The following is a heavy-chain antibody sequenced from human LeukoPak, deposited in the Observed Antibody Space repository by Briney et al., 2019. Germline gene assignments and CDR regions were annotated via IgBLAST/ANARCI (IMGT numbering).Heavy chain of an antibody. J-gene: IGHJ6*02. CDR1: GGTLSSYA. CDR2: IIPIFGTT. V-gene: IGHV1-69*13. D-gene: IGHD2-2*01. CDR3: ASRYCGSANCQWGDYYYGMDG. Sequence: SVKVSCKASGGTLSSYAISWVRQAPGQGLEWMGGIIPIFGTTKYSQKYQGRVTITAAESTGTAFMDLNSLTSDDTAVYYCASRYCGSANCQWGDYYYGMDGWGQGNTVTVSS.